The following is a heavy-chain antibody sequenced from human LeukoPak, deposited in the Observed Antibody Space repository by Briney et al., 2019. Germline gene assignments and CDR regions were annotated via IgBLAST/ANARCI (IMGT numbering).Heavy chain of an antibody. V-gene: IGHV3-9*01. CDR3: AKSAGDIAAAGGFDY. Sequence: GGSLRLSCAASGFTFDDYAMHWVRQAPGKGLEWVSGISWNSGSIGYADSVKGRFTISRDNAKNSLYLQMNSLRAEDTALYYCAKSAGDIAAAGGFDYWGQGTLVTVSS. CDR2: ISWNSGSI. D-gene: IGHD6-13*01. CDR1: GFTFDDYA. J-gene: IGHJ4*02.